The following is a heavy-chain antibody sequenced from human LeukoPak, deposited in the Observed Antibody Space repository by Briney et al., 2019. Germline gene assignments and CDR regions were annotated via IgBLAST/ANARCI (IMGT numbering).Heavy chain of an antibody. V-gene: IGHV4-39*01. CDR3: AAGIAAAGTCFDY. D-gene: IGHD6-13*01. CDR1: GGSISSSSYY. Sequence: PSETLSLTCTASGGSISSSSYYWGWIRQPPGKGLEWIGSIYYSGSTYYNPSLKSRVTISVDTSNNQFSLKLSAVTAADTAVYYCAAGIAAAGTCFDYWGQGTLVTVSS. J-gene: IGHJ4*02. CDR2: IYYSGST.